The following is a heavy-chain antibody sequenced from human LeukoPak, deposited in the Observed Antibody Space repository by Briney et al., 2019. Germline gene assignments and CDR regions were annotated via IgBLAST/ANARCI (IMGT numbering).Heavy chain of an antibody. CDR2: INPNSGGT. D-gene: IGHD5-18*01. CDR3: ARGAWIQGPHDY. CDR1: GYTFTGYY. V-gene: IGHV1-2*02. Sequence: ASVKVSCTASGYTFTGYYMHWVRQAPGQGLEWMGWINPNSGGTNYAQKFQGRVTMTRDTSISTAYMELSRLRSEDTAVYYCARGAWIQGPHDYGGQGTLVTVSA. J-gene: IGHJ4*02.